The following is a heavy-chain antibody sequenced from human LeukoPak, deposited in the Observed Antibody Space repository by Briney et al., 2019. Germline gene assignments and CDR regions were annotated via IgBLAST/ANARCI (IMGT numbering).Heavy chain of an antibody. D-gene: IGHD2-15*01. CDR1: GFTFDDYA. CDR2: ISWNSGSI. CDR3: ARDEDIIDY. J-gene: IGHJ4*02. V-gene: IGHV3-9*01. Sequence: PGGSLRLSCAASGFTFDDYAMHWVRQAPGKGLEWVSGISWNSGSIGYADSVKGRFTISRDNAKNSLYLQMNSLRAEDTAVYYCARDEDIIDYWGQGTLVTVSS.